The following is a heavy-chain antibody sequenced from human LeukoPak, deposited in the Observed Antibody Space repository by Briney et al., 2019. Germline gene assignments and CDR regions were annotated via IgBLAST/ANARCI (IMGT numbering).Heavy chain of an antibody. Sequence: SETLSLTCTVSGGSISSSSYYWGWIRQPPGKGLEWIGSIYYSGSTYYNPSLKSRVTISVDTPKNQLSRKLRSVTAADTAVYYCARVPFGDTNAFDIWGQGTKVTVSS. CDR2: IYYSGST. V-gene: IGHV4-39*07. D-gene: IGHD3-10*01. CDR1: GGSISSSSYY. CDR3: ARVPFGDTNAFDI. J-gene: IGHJ3*02.